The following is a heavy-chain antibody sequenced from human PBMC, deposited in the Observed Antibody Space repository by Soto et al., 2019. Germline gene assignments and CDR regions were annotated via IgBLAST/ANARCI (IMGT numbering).Heavy chain of an antibody. Sequence: GGSLRLSCAASGFTFSSYAMSWVRQAPGKGLEWVSAISGSGGSTYYADSVKGRFTISRDNSKNTLYLQMNSLRAEDTAVYYCAKDGLPLRYSSSWYRGNFDYWGQGTLVTVSS. CDR1: GFTFSSYA. D-gene: IGHD6-13*01. CDR3: AKDGLPLRYSSSWYRGNFDY. CDR2: ISGSGGST. J-gene: IGHJ4*02. V-gene: IGHV3-23*01.